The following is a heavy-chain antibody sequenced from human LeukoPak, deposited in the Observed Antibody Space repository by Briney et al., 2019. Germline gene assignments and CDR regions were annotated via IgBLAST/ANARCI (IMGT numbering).Heavy chain of an antibody. V-gene: IGHV3-23*01. CDR1: GFTFSSYA. Sequence: GGSLRLSCAASGFTFSSYAMSWVRQAPGKGLEWVSAISGSGGSTYYADSVKGRFTISRDNSKNTLYLQMNSLRAEDTAVYFCAKGSAIVVVPAAYFDYWGQGTLVTVSS. CDR2: ISGSGGST. CDR3: AKGSAIVVVPAAYFDY. D-gene: IGHD2-2*01. J-gene: IGHJ4*02.